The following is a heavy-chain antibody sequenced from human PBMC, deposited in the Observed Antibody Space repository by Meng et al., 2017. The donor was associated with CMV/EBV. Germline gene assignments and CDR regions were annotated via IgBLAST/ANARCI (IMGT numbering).Heavy chain of an antibody. CDR3: ARDQGGAFDI. Sequence: GESLKISCAASGFTFSSYWMHWVCQVPGKGLVWVSHTNSDGSSTSYADSVKGRFTISRDNAKNTLYLQMNSLRAEDTAVYYCARDQGGAFDIWGQGTMVTVSS. CDR1: GFTFSSYW. D-gene: IGHD3-16*01. V-gene: IGHV3-74*01. CDR2: TNSDGSST. J-gene: IGHJ3*02.